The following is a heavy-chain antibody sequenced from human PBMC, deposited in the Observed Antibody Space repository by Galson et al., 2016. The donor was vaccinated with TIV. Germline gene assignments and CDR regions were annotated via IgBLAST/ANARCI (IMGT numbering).Heavy chain of an antibody. CDR3: AKRINYGGDAFEN. Sequence: SLRLSCAASGFTFNNYAMSWVRQAPGKGLEWVSGISGSGGVTYFADSVKGRFTISRDNSKNTLYLQLNSLRAEDTAVYYCAKRINYGGDAFENWGQGTMVTVFS. J-gene: IGHJ3*02. D-gene: IGHD4-23*01. CDR2: ISGSGGVT. V-gene: IGHV3-23*01. CDR1: GFTFNNYA.